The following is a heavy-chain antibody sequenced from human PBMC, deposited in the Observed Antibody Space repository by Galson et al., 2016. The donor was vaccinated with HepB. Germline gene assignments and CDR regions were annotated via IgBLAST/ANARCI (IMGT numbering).Heavy chain of an antibody. D-gene: IGHD5-12*01. J-gene: IGHJ4*02. CDR2: IYPRDSGT. CDR1: GYTFTNYW. Sequence: QSGAEVKKSGESLKISCKASGYTFTNYWIGWVRQMPGKGLEWMGIIYPRDSGTRYSPSFQGQVTLSADKSINTAYLQWSSLKASDTAMYYCARQPGVGYYFDYWGQGTLVTASS. V-gene: IGHV5-51*01. CDR3: ARQPGVGYYFDY.